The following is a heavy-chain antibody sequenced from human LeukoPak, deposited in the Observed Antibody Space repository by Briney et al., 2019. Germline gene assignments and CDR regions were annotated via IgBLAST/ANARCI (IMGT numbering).Heavy chain of an antibody. Sequence: GASVKVSCKASGGTFSSYAISWVRQAPGQGLEWMGGIIPIFGTANYAQKFQGRVTITADESTSTAYMELSSLRSEDTAVYYCARDGTYCGGDCRNYYDSSGYDCWGQGTLVTVSS. CDR1: GGTFSSYA. CDR2: IIPIFGTA. V-gene: IGHV1-69*13. CDR3: ARDGTYCGGDCRNYYDSSGYDC. D-gene: IGHD3-22*01. J-gene: IGHJ4*02.